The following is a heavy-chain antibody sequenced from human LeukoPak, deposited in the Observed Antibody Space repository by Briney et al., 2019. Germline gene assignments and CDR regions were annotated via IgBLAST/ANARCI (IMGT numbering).Heavy chain of an antibody. J-gene: IGHJ5*02. V-gene: IGHV4-34*01. Sequence: SETLSLTCAVYGGSFSGYYWSWIRQPPGKGLEWIGEINHSGSTNYNPSLKSQVTISVDTSKNQFSLKLSSVTAADTAVYYCARGLDWFDPWGQGTLVTVSS. CDR1: GGSFSGYY. CDR2: INHSGST. CDR3: ARGLDWFDP.